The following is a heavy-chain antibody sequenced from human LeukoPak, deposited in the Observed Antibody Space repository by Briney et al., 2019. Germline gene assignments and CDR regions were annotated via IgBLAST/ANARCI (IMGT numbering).Heavy chain of an antibody. CDR3: AKGAGYCSSTSCPPPPYYFDY. V-gene: IGHV3-23*01. CDR1: GFTFSSYA. J-gene: IGHJ4*02. CDR2: ISGSGGST. Sequence: GGSLRLSCAASGFTFSSYAMSWVRQAPGKGLEWVSAISGSGGSTYYADSVKGRFTISRDNSKSTLYLQMNSLRAEDTAVYYCAKGAGYCSSTSCPPPPYYFDYWGQGTLVTVSS. D-gene: IGHD2-2*03.